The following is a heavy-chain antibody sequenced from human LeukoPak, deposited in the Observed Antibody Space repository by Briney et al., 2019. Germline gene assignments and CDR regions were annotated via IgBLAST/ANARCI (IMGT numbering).Heavy chain of an antibody. D-gene: IGHD3-22*01. CDR3: ARDHYYDSSGYRRYFQH. Sequence: GASVKVSCKASGYTFTSYYMHWVRQAPGQGLEWMGIINPSGGSTSYAQKFQGRVTMTRDTSTSTVYMELSSLRSEDTAVYYCARDHYYDSSGYRRYFQHWGQGTLVTVSS. V-gene: IGHV1-46*01. CDR1: GYTFTSYY. J-gene: IGHJ1*01. CDR2: INPSGGST.